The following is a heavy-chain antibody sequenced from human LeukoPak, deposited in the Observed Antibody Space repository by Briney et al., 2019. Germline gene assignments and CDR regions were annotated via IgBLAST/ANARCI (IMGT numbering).Heavy chain of an antibody. CDR1: SGSIDNYY. Sequence: SETLSLTCTISSGSIDNYYWSWIRQPAGKGLEWIGQIYYSGSTNYNPSLKSRVTISVDTSKNQFSLKLSSVTAADTAVYYCARDKGSYYNWFDPWGQGTLVTVSS. V-gene: IGHV4-59*01. CDR2: IYYSGST. J-gene: IGHJ5*02. CDR3: ARDKGSYYNWFDP. D-gene: IGHD1-26*01.